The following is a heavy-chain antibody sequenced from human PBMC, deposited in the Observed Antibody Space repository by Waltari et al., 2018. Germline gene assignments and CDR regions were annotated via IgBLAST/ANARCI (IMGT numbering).Heavy chain of an antibody. CDR1: GFTFSSYW. CDR2: IYSGGST. D-gene: IGHD3-3*01. V-gene: IGHV3-23*03. CDR3: AKDRITIFGVVGD. Sequence: EVQLVESGGGLVQPGGSLRLSCAASGFTFSSYWMHWVRQAPGKGLVWVSVIYSGGSTYYADSVKGRFTISRDNSKNTLYLQMNSLRAEDTAVYYCAKDRITIFGVVGDWGQGTLVTVSS. J-gene: IGHJ4*02.